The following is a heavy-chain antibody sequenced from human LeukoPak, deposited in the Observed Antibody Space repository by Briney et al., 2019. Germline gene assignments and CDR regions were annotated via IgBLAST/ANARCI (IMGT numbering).Heavy chain of an antibody. CDR1: GGSISSYY. Sequence: PSETLSLTCIVSGGSISSYYWSWIRQPPGKGLEWIGYIYYSGSTNYNPSLKSRVTISVDTSKNQFSLKLSSVTAADTAVYYCARDLGIAAAGTDLTFRYYYYYGMDVWGQGTTVTVSS. V-gene: IGHV4-59*01. CDR3: ARDLGIAAAGTDLTFRYYYYYGMDV. D-gene: IGHD6-13*01. J-gene: IGHJ6*02. CDR2: IYYSGST.